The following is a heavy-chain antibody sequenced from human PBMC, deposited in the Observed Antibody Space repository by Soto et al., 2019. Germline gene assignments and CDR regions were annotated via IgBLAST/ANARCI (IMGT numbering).Heavy chain of an antibody. Sequence: SETLSLTCAVYGGSFSGYYWSWIRQPPGKGLEWIGEINHSGSTNYNPSLKSRVTISVDTSKNQFSLKLSSVTAADTAVYYCAREAAGILNWFDPWGQGTLVTVS. CDR3: AREAAGILNWFDP. D-gene: IGHD6-25*01. CDR2: INHSGST. V-gene: IGHV4-34*01. J-gene: IGHJ5*02. CDR1: GGSFSGYY.